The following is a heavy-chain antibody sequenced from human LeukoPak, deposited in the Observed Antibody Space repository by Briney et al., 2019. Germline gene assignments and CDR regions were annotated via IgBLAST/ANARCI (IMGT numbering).Heavy chain of an antibody. CDR2: IIPIFGTA. CDR1: VGTFSSYA. V-gene: IGHV1-69*05. Sequence: ASVNVSCKASVGTFSSYAISWGRQTPGQGLEWMGGIIPIFGTANYAQKFQGRVTITTDESTSTAYMELSSLRSEDTAVYYCARSHYYDSSGYYYVFDYWGQGTLVTVSS. D-gene: IGHD3-22*01. J-gene: IGHJ4*02. CDR3: ARSHYYDSSGYYYVFDY.